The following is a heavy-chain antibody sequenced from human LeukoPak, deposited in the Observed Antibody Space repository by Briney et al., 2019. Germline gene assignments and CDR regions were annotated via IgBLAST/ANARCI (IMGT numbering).Heavy chain of an antibody. CDR2: INQDGSEK. Sequence: GGSLRLSCAASGFTFSSYWMSWVRQAPGKGLEWVANINQDGSEKYYVDSVKGRFTISRDNAKNSLYLQMNSLRSEDTAVYYCARGVHNYDYVWGSYRAHAFDIWGQGTMVTVSS. D-gene: IGHD3-16*02. J-gene: IGHJ3*02. V-gene: IGHV3-7*03. CDR3: ARGVHNYDYVWGSYRAHAFDI. CDR1: GFTFSSYW.